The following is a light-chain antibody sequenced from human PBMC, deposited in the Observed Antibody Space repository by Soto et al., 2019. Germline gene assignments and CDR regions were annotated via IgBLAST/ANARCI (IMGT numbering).Light chain of an antibody. V-gene: IGKV1-39*01. CDR2: GAS. CDR3: QQSFITPPLT. Sequence: DIQMTQSPSSLSASIGDRITITCRASQSISTYLKWYQQKPGKAPRLLIYGASTLQNGVPARFSGSGSATDYTLTISSLQPEDFATSYCQQSFITPPLTFGGGTKVEMK. CDR1: QSISTY. J-gene: IGKJ4*01.